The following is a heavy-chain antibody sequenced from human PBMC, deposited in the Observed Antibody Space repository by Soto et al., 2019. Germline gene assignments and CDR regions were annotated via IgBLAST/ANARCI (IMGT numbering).Heavy chain of an antibody. CDR1: GGSISSYY. CDR3: TRDSRVGATDGWFDP. D-gene: IGHD1-26*01. J-gene: IGHJ5*02. Sequence: SETLSLTCTVSGGSISSYYWSWIRQPAGKGLEWIGRIYTSGSTNYNPSLKSRVTMSVDTSKNQFSLKLSSVTAADTAVYYCTRDSRVGATDGWFDPWGQGTLVTVSS. CDR2: IYTSGST. V-gene: IGHV4-4*07.